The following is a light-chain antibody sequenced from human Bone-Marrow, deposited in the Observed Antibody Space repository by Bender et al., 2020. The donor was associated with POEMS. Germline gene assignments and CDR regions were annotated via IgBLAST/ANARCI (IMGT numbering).Light chain of an antibody. Sequence: QSALTQPASVSGSPGQSITISCTGTSSDFGGYNYVSWYQQHPGKAPRLIIYGVSNRPSGVSDRFSGAKSGNTASLTISGLQAEDEAAYYCSSYTTESHIFGTGTKVIV. CDR3: SSYTTESHI. CDR2: GVS. J-gene: IGLJ1*01. V-gene: IGLV2-14*01. CDR1: SSDFGGYNY.